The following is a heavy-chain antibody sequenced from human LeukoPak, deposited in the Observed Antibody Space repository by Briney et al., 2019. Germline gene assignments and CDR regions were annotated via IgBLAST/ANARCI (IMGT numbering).Heavy chain of an antibody. CDR1: GFTFSSYG. CDR2: ISGSGGST. J-gene: IGHJ4*02. CDR3: AGRSPGDGTLFDY. D-gene: IGHD1-1*01. V-gene: IGHV3-23*01. Sequence: QAGGSLRLSCAASGFTFSSYGMSWVRQAPGKGLEWVSAISGSGGSTYYADSVKGRFTISRDNSKNTLYLQMNSLRAEDTAVYYCAGRSPGDGTLFDYWGQGTLVTVSS.